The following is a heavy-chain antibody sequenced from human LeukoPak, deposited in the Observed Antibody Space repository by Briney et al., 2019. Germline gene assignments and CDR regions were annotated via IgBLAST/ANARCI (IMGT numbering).Heavy chain of an antibody. CDR1: GGSISSYY. CDR2: IYYSGST. J-gene: IGHJ6*02. CDR3: ARDPWYSSSWYPSYYYYGMDV. Sequence: SETLSLTCTVSGGSISSYYWSRIRQPPGKGLEWIGYIYYSGSTNYNPPLKSRVTIPVDTSKNQCSLKLSSVTAADTAVYYCARDPWYSSSWYPSYYYYGMDVWGQGTTVTVSS. D-gene: IGHD6-13*01. V-gene: IGHV4-59*01.